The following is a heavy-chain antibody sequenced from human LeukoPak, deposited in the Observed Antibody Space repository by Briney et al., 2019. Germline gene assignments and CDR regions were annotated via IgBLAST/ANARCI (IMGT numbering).Heavy chain of an antibody. Sequence: SVKVSCKPSGGTFSSYAISWVRQAPGQGLEWMGGIIPIFGTANYAQKFQGRVTITADESTSTAYMELSSLRSEDTAVYYCASFAIQLHEDEGYYYYYGMDVWGQGTTVTVSS. J-gene: IGHJ6*02. CDR3: ASFAIQLHEDEGYYYYYGMDV. CDR2: IIPIFGTA. D-gene: IGHD5-18*01. CDR1: GGTFSSYA. V-gene: IGHV1-69*01.